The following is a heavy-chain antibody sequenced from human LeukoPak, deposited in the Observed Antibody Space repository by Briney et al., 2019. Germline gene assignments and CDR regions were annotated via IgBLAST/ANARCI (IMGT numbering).Heavy chain of an antibody. CDR1: GFTFSSYE. Sequence: PGGSLRLSCAASGFTFSSYEMNWVRQAPGKGLEWVSFISTGGTNKYYADSVRGRFTISRDNAKNSLYLQMNSLRAEDRAVYYGARSRGSVEYWGQGTLVTVSS. J-gene: IGHJ4*02. D-gene: IGHD3-10*01. CDR2: ISTGGTNK. CDR3: ARSRGSVEY. V-gene: IGHV3-48*03.